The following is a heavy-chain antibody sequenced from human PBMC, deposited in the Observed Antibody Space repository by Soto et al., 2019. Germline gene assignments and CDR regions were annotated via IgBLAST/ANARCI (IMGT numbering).Heavy chain of an antibody. CDR2: MNPNSGNT. J-gene: IGHJ6*02. CDR3: AREKSSYGMDV. Sequence: QVQLVQSGAEVKKPGASVKVSCKASGYTFTSYDIKWVRQATGQGLEWMGWMNPNSGNTGYAQKFQGRFTMTRNTSISTAYMHPSSLGAEDSALYYSAREKSSYGMDVWGQGTTVTVSS. V-gene: IGHV1-8*01. D-gene: IGHD1-26*01. CDR1: GYTFTSYD.